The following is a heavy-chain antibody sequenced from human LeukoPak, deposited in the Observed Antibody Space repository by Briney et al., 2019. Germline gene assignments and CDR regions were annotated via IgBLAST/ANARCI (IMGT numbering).Heavy chain of an antibody. Sequence: SETLSLTCTVSGGFISGYFWAWIRRPAGKGLEWIGRIYSSGSTNYNLSLKSRVTMSVDTSKNQFSLRLSSVTAADTAVYYCAREARGGSTYFDNWGQGTLVTVSS. V-gene: IGHV4-4*07. CDR3: AREARGGSTYFDN. J-gene: IGHJ4*02. D-gene: IGHD1-26*01. CDR2: IYSSGST. CDR1: GGFISGYF.